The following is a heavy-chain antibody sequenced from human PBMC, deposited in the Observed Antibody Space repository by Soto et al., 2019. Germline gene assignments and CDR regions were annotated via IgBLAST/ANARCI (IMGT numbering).Heavy chain of an antibody. J-gene: IGHJ4*02. V-gene: IGHV4-4*02. CDR2: ASHSGGT. CDR1: GGSITSVNW. D-gene: IGHD5-12*01. Sequence: SETLSLTCTVSGGSITSVNWWSWVRQPPGKGLEWIGEASHSGGTNYSPPLQSRLTLSIDKSKNQLSLNLRSVTAADTAVYYCTREGFNGYVPFAYWGQGALVTGSS. CDR3: TREGFNGYVPFAY.